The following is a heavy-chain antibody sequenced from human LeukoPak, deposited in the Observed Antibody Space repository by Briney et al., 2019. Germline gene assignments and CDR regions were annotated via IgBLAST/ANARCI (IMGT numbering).Heavy chain of an antibody. J-gene: IGHJ4*02. CDR1: GFTFRTYA. V-gene: IGHV3-23*01. CDR3: AKSSDGSTSFDQ. CDR2: ISDSGGTT. Sequence: GGSLRPSCVASGFTFRTYAMSWVRQAPGKGLEWVSGISDSGGTTYYVDSVKGRFTISRDNSKNTLCLQINSLRAEDMALYYCAKSSDGSTSFDQWGQGTLVTVSS. D-gene: IGHD2-2*01.